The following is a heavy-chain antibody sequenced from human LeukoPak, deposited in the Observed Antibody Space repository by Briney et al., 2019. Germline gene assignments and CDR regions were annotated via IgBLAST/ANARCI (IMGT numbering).Heavy chain of an antibody. D-gene: IGHD2-21*02. CDR1: GGSISSYY. CDR3: ARDLVTASNWFDP. J-gene: IGHJ5*02. CDR2: IYYSGST. Sequence: TSETLSLTCTVSGGSISSYYWSWIRQPPGKGLEWIGYIYYSGSTNYKPSLKSRVTISVDTSKNQFSLKLSSVTAADTAVYYCARDLVTASNWFDPWGQGTLVTVSS. V-gene: IGHV4-4*08.